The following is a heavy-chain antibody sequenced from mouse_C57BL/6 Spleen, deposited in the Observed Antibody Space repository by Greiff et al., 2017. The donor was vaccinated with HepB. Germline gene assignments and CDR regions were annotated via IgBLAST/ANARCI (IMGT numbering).Heavy chain of an antibody. V-gene: IGHV1-18*01. CDR3: ARGHYYGSSYDYAMDY. D-gene: IGHD1-1*01. Sequence: DVQLVESGPELVKPGASVKIPCKASGYTFTDYNMDWVKQSHGKSLEWIGDINPNNGGTIYNQKFKGKATLTVDKSSSTAYMELRSLTSEDTAVYYCARGHYYGSSYDYAMDYWGQGTSVTVSS. J-gene: IGHJ4*01. CDR2: INPNNGGT. CDR1: GYTFTDYN.